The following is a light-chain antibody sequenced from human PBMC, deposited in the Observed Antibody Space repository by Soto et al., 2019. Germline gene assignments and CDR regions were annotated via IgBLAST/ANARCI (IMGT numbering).Light chain of an antibody. CDR3: AAWDDSLNGVI. Sequence: QSVLTQPPSASGTPGQRVTISCSGSSSNIGSNAVNWYQQLPGTAPKLLIYRNNQRPSGVPDRFSGSKSGNSASLAISGLQSEDEGHYFCAAWDDSLNGVIFGGGTKLTVL. V-gene: IGLV1-44*01. CDR2: RNN. CDR1: SSNIGSNA. J-gene: IGLJ2*01.